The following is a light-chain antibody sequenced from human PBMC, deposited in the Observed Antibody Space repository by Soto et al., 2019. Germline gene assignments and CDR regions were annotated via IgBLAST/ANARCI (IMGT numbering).Light chain of an antibody. CDR1: QSISSY. CDR2: AAS. Sequence: DIQMTQSPSSLSASVGDRVTITCRASQSISSYLNWYQQKPGKATKLLIYAASSLQSGDPSRFSGRGSGTDFTLTISSLQPEDFATYYCQHCDSTPLTFGQGNKVEIK. V-gene: IGKV1-39*01. J-gene: IGKJ1*01. CDR3: QHCDSTPLT.